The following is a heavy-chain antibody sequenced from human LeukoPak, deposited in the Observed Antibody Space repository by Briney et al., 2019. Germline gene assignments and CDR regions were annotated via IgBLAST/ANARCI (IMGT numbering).Heavy chain of an antibody. V-gene: IGHV3-21*01. Sequence: GGSLRLSCAASGFTFSSYSINWVRQAPGKGLEWVSSISSSSSYIYYADSVKGRFTISRDNAKNSLYLQMNNLRVEDTAVYYCARGSGSYYNPHYFDYWGQGTLVPVSS. J-gene: IGHJ4*02. D-gene: IGHD3-10*01. CDR3: ARGSGSYYNPHYFDY. CDR1: GFTFSSYS. CDR2: ISSSSSYI.